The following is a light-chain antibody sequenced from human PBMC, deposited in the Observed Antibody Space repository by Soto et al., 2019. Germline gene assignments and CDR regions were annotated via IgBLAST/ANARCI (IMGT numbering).Light chain of an antibody. Sequence: EIVMTQSPVTLSLSPGEKATLSCRASQHIRTDLAWYQQRPGQAPRLLIYGASARATGIPARFSGSGSRTEFTLTINSLQSEDCAVYYCQQYTAWPPWTFGQGTKVEFK. CDR2: GAS. CDR3: QQYTAWPPWT. J-gene: IGKJ1*01. V-gene: IGKV3-15*01. CDR1: QHIRTD.